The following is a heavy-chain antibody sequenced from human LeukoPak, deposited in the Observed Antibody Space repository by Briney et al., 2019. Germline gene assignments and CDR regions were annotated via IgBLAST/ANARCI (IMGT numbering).Heavy chain of an antibody. J-gene: IGHJ5*02. D-gene: IGHD3-3*01. CDR1: GFTFSSYA. V-gene: IGHV3-23*01. CDR3: AKDPGTYYDFWSGYPYNWFDP. CDR2: ISGSGGST. Sequence: GGSLRLSCAASGFTFSSYAMSWVRQAPGKGLEWVSAISGSGGSTYYADSVKGRFTISRDNSKNTLYLQMNSLRAEDTAVYYCAKDPGTYYDFWSGYPYNWFDPWGQGTLVTVSP.